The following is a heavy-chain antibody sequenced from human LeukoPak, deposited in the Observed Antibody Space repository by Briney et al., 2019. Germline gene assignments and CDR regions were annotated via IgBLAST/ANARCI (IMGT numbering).Heavy chain of an antibody. D-gene: IGHD2-15*01. CDR2: ISSTSTYT. V-gene: IGHV3-11*05. Sequence: GGSLRLSCAASGFTFSDYYMSWVREAPGKGREWVSYISSTSTYTNYADSVKGRFTISRDNAKNSLYLQMNNLRAEDTAVYYCAKEFCSGGSCNLDYWGQGTLVTVSS. J-gene: IGHJ4*02. CDR3: AKEFCSGGSCNLDY. CDR1: GFTFSDYY.